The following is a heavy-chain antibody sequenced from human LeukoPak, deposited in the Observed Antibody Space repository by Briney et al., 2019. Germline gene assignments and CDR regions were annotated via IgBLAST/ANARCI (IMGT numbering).Heavy chain of an antibody. CDR1: GFIFSDYA. CDR2: ISGSGGST. V-gene: IGHV3-23*01. Sequence: GGSLRLSCAVSGFIFSDYAMSWVRQAPGKGLEWVSAISGSGGSTYYADSVKGRFTISRDNSKNTLYLQMNSLRAEDTAVYYCAKLGSSGWPYGDAFDIWGQGTMVTVSS. CDR3: AKLGSSGWPYGDAFDI. J-gene: IGHJ3*02. D-gene: IGHD6-19*01.